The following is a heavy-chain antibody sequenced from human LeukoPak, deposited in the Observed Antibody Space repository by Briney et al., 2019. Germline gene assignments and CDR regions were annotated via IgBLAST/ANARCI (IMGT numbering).Heavy chain of an antibody. CDR3: ARGGFGVIGYYYYYYYMDV. D-gene: IGHD6-25*01. J-gene: IGHJ6*03. CDR2: INPSGGST. V-gene: IGHV1-46*01. CDR1: GYTFTSYY. Sequence: AASVKVSCKASGYTFTSYYMHWVRQAPGQGLEWMGIINPSGGSTSYAQKFQGRVTMTRNTSISTAYMELSSLRSEDTAVYYCARGGFGVIGYYYYYYYMDVWGKGTTVTISS.